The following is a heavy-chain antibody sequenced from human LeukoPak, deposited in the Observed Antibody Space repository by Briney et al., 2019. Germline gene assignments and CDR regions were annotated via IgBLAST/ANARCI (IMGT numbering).Heavy chain of an antibody. J-gene: IGHJ5*02. CDR2: INSNSGGT. CDR3: ATATLVGATSSP. D-gene: IGHD1-26*01. Sequence: ASVKVSCKASGYSFTGYYIHWVRQAPGQGLEWMGWINSNSGGTNYAQKFQGRVTMTRDTSISTAYMELSRLRSDDTAAYYCATATLVGATSSPWGQGNLVTVSS. CDR1: GYSFTGYY. V-gene: IGHV1-2*02.